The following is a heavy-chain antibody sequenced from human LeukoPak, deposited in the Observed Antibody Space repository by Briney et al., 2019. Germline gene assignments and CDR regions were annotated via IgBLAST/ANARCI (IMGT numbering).Heavy chain of an antibody. V-gene: IGHV3-23*01. J-gene: IGHJ4*02. CDR1: GFTFSSYA. D-gene: IGHD6-19*01. Sequence: PGGSLRLSCAASGFTFSSYAMSWVRQAPGKGLEWVSAISGSGGSTYYADSVKGRSTISRDNPKNTLYLQMNSLRAEDTAVYYCAKRHSSGWHPSNDYWGQGTLVTVSS. CDR2: ISGSGGST. CDR3: AKRHSSGWHPSNDY.